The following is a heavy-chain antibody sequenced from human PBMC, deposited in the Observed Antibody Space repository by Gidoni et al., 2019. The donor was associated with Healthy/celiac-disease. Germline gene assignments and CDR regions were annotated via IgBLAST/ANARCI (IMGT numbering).Heavy chain of an antibody. CDR3: ARGEGLQELQIGMDV. D-gene: IGHD1-26*01. J-gene: IGHJ6*02. Sequence: NYAQKFQGRVTMTRDTSISTAYMELSRLRSDDTAVYYCARGEGLQELQIGMDVWGQGTTVTVSS. V-gene: IGHV1-2*02.